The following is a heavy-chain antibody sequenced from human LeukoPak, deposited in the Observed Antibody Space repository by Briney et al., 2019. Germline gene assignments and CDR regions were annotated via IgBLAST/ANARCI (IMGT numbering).Heavy chain of an antibody. Sequence: SQTLSLTCAISGDSVSSNSAAWNWIRQSPSRGLEWLGRTYYRSRWYNDYAVSVRSRITITPDTSKNQLPLQLSSVSPKDTAVYYCARQTTPGYGMDVWGQGTTVTVSS. J-gene: IGHJ6*02. CDR3: ARQTTPGYGMDV. CDR1: GDSVSSNSAA. D-gene: IGHD1/OR15-1a*01. CDR2: TYYRSRWYN. V-gene: IGHV6-1*01.